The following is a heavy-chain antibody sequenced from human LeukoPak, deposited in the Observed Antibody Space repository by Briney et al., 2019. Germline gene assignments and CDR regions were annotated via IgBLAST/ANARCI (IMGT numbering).Heavy chain of an antibody. CDR3: ARGGLRVMVYRLYCMDV. D-gene: IGHD2-8*01. CDR1: GGTFSSYA. V-gene: IGHV1-69*06. Sequence: ASVKVSCKASGGTFSSYAISWVRQAPGQGLEWMGGIIPIFGTTNYARKFRGRVTLTADKSTRTAYMELTRLRSDDTAVYYCARGGLRVMVYRLYCMDVWGKGTTVTVSS. J-gene: IGHJ6*03. CDR2: IIPIFGTT.